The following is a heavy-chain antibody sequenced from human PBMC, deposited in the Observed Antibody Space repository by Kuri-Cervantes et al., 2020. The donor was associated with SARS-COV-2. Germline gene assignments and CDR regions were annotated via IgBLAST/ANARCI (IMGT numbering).Heavy chain of an antibody. Sequence: GESMMIYCAASEINFSSYAMHWVRQAPGKGLEWVAVISYDGSNKYYADSVKGRFTISRDNSKNTLYLQMNSLRAEDTAVYYCAKGGPYYYDSSTPFDIWGQGTMVTVSS. CDR2: ISYDGSNK. V-gene: IGHV3-30-3*01. CDR1: EINFSSYA. CDR3: AKGGPYYYDSSTPFDI. J-gene: IGHJ3*02. D-gene: IGHD3-22*01.